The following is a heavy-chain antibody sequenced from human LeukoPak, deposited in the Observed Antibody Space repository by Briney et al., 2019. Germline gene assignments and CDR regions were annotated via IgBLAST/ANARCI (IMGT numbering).Heavy chain of an antibody. V-gene: IGHV1-18*01. CDR3: ARGKQLFGD. D-gene: IGHD6-6*01. J-gene: IGHJ4*02. Sequence: LEWMGWISAYNGNTNYAQKLQGRVTMTTDTSTSTAYMELRSLRSDDTAVYYCARGKQLFGDWGQGTLVTVSS. CDR2: ISAYNGNT.